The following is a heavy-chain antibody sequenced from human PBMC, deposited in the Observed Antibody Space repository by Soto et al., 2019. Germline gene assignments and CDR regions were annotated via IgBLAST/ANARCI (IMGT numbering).Heavy chain of an antibody. CDR3: TRRYSGYDLDY. J-gene: IGHJ4*02. V-gene: IGHV4-34*01. D-gene: IGHD5-12*01. CDR1: GGSFSGYY. Sequence: QVQLQQWGAGLLKPSETLSLTCAVYGGSFSGYYWSWIRQPPGKGLEWIGEINHRGSTNYNPSLKSRVTTSVDPTTSQFSLKLSSVTAAETAVYYCTRRYSGYDLDYWGQGTLVTVSS. CDR2: INHRGST.